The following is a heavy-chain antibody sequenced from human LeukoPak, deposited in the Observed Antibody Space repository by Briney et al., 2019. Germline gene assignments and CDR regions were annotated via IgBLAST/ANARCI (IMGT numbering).Heavy chain of an antibody. CDR2: IYYSGST. V-gene: IGHV4-30-4*01. D-gene: IGHD6-13*01. Sequence: SQTLSLTCTVSGGSISSGDYYWSWIRQPPGKGLEWIGYIYYSGSTYYNPSPKSRATISVDTSKNQFSLNLNSVTAADTAVYYCARVAYDGPVAAGSLDYWGQGTLVTVSS. CDR3: ARVAYDGPVAAGSLDY. CDR1: GGSISSGDYY. J-gene: IGHJ4*02.